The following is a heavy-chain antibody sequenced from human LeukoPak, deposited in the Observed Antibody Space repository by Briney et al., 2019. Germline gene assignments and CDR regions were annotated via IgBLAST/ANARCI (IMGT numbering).Heavy chain of an antibody. CDR1: GFTFSGSA. J-gene: IGHJ3*02. V-gene: IGHV3-73*01. CDR2: IRSKANSYAT. D-gene: IGHD6-19*01. CDR3: TRQVAGNNAFDI. Sequence: GGSLRLSCAASGFTFSGSAMHWVRQASGKGLEWVGRIRSKANSYATAYAASVKGRFTISRDDSKNTAYLQMNSLKTEDTAVYYCTRQVAGNNAFDIWGQGTMVTVSS.